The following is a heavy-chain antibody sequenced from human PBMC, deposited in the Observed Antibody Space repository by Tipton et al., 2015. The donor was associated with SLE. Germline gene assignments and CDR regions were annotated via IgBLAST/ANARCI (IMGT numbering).Heavy chain of an antibody. CDR1: GGSFSGYY. CDR2: INHSGST. CDR3: ARVRYCSGGSCPGFDY. V-gene: IGHV4-34*01. Sequence: CAVYGGSFSGYYWSWSRQPPGKGLEWIGEINHSGSTNYNPSLKSRVTISVDTSKNQFSLKLSSVTAADTAVYYCARVRYCSGGSCPGFDYWGQGTLVTVSS. J-gene: IGHJ4*02. D-gene: IGHD2-15*01.